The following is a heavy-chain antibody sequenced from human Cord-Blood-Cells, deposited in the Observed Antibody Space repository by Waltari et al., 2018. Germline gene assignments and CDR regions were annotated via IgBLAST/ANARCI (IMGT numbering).Heavy chain of an antibody. J-gene: IGHJ3*02. Sequence: QLQLQESGPGLVKPSEPLSLTCTVPGGSISSSSYYWGWIRQPPGKGLEWIGSIYYSGSTYYNPSLKSRVTISVDTSKNQFSLKLSSVTAADTAVYYCARRSKVAAAGIYAFDIWGQGTMVTVSS. CDR3: ARRSKVAAAGIYAFDI. V-gene: IGHV4-39*01. CDR1: GGSISSSSYY. D-gene: IGHD6-13*01. CDR2: IYYSGST.